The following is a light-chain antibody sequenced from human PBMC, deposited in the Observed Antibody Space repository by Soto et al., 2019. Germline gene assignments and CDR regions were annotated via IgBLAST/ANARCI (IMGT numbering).Light chain of an antibody. V-gene: IGKV3-20*01. J-gene: IGKJ2*01. CDR3: QQYDSSLYT. CDR1: QSVSSTY. Sequence: EIVLTQSPGTLSLSPGERATLSCRASQSVSSTYLAWYQQKPGQAPRLLIYGASSRPTSIPDRFSDSVSGTDFTLTITTLEPEDCAVYFCQQYDSSLYTFGQGTKLEIK. CDR2: GAS.